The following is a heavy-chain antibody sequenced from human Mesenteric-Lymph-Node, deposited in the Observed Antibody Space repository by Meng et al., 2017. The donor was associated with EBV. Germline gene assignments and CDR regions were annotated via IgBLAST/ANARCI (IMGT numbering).Heavy chain of an antibody. Sequence: HLQLQDSGSGLVKPSQPLSLTCAVSGGSISSGGYSWSWIRQPPGKGLEWIGYIYHSGSTYYNPSLKSRVTISVDRSKNQFSLKLSSVTAADTAVYYCARVAGSNYGSGSYYFDYWGQGTLVTVFS. J-gene: IGHJ4*02. CDR3: ARVAGSNYGSGSYYFDY. CDR1: GGSISSGGYS. CDR2: IYHSGST. D-gene: IGHD3-10*01. V-gene: IGHV4-30-2*01.